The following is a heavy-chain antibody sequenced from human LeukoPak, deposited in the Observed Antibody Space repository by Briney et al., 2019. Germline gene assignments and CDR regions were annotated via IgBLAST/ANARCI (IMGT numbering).Heavy chain of an antibody. CDR1: GFTFSSYS. CDR3: AREMTLAVTTVFALYYYYMDV. D-gene: IGHD4-11*01. CDR2: ISSSSSYI. Sequence: GGSPRLSCAASGFTFSSYSMNWVRQAPGKGLEWVSSISSSSSYIYYADSVKGRFTISRDNAKNSLYLQMNSLRAEDTAVYYCAREMTLAVTTVFALYYYYMDVWGKGTTVTVSS. J-gene: IGHJ6*03. V-gene: IGHV3-21*01.